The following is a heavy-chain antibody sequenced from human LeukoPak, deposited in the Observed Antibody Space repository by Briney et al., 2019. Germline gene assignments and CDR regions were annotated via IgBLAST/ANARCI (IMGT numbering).Heavy chain of an antibody. CDR2: IDSAGDT. Sequence: PGGSLRLSCAASGFTFRSYDMHWVRQPTGRGLEWVSGIDSAGDTYYPGSVKGRFTISRDNAKNSLYLQMNSLRAEDTAVYYCARAVAGTSAHPSYYYYMDVWGKGTTVTVSS. CDR1: GFTFRSYD. V-gene: IGHV3-13*01. CDR3: ARAVAGTSAHPSYYYYMDV. J-gene: IGHJ6*03. D-gene: IGHD6-19*01.